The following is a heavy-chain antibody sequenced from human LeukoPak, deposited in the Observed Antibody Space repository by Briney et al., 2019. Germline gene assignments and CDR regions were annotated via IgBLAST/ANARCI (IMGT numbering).Heavy chain of an antibody. CDR1: GYTLTELS. Sequence: GASVKVSCKVSGYTLTELSMHWVRQAPGKGLEWMGGFDPEDGETIYAQKFQGRVTMTEDTSTDTAYMELSSLRSEDTAVYYCATVNTMVRGIITYFDYWGQGTLVTVSS. V-gene: IGHV1-24*01. D-gene: IGHD3-10*01. CDR3: ATVNTMVRGIITYFDY. CDR2: FDPEDGET. J-gene: IGHJ4*02.